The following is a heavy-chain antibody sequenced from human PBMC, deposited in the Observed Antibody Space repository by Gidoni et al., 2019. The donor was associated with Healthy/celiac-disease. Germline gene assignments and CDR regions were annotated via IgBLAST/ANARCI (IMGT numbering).Heavy chain of an antibody. CDR2: INHSGST. V-gene: IGHV4-34*01. CDR1: GGSFSGYY. Sequence: VQPQQWGAGLLKPPETLSLTCAVYGGSFSGYYWSWIRQPPGKGWEWIGEINHSGSTNYNPSLKRQVTISGDTSKNQYSLKLSCVTAADTAVYCCARVPLWFGANWFDPWGQGTLVAVSA. J-gene: IGHJ5*02. D-gene: IGHD3-10*01. CDR3: ARVPLWFGANWFDP.